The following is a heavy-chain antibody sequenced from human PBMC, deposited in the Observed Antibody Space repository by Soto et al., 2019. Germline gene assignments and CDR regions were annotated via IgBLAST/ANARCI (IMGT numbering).Heavy chain of an antibody. J-gene: IGHJ5*02. Sequence: PSETLSLTCTVSGGSISSYYWSWIRQPPGKGLEWIGYIYYSGSTNYNPSLKSRVTISVDTSKNQFSLKLSSVTAADTAVYYCARHSGSSGYFPYSPWGQGTLVTVSS. CDR1: GGSISSYY. CDR3: ARHSGSSGYFPYSP. D-gene: IGHD3-22*01. CDR2: IYYSGST. V-gene: IGHV4-59*01.